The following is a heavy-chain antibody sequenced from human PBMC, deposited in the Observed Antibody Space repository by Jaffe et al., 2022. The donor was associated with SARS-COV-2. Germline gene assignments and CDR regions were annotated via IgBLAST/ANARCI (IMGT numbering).Heavy chain of an antibody. Sequence: EVQLVESGGGLVKPGGSLRLSCAASGFTFSSYSMNWVRQAPGKGLEWVSSISSSSSYIYYADSVKGRFTISRDNAKNSLYLQMNSLRAEDTAVYYCARDATYYDILTGYSPFDYWGQGTLVTVSS. CDR3: ARDATYYDILTGYSPFDY. V-gene: IGHV3-21*01. J-gene: IGHJ4*02. CDR2: ISSSSSYI. D-gene: IGHD3-9*01. CDR1: GFTFSSYS.